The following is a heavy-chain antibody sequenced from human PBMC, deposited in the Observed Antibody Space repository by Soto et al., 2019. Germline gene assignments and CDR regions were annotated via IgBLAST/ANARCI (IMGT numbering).Heavy chain of an antibody. CDR1: GGSISSSSYY. D-gene: IGHD3-10*01. CDR3: ARRYYSGSGGHICWCAP. J-gene: IGHJ5*02. CDR2: IYYSGST. V-gene: IGHV4-39*01. Sequence: QLQLQESGPGLVKPSETLSLTCTVSGGSISSSSYYSGWIRQPPGKGLEWIGSIYYSGSTYDNPSLKSRVTIYADSTKHQFTLKLSSVTAADTAAYFWARRYYSGSGGHICWCAPAGRETL.